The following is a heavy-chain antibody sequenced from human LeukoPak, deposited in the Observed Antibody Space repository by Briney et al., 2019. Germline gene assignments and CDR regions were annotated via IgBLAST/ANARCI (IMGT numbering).Heavy chain of an antibody. Sequence: SETLSLTCAVYGGSFSGYYWSWIRQPPGKGLEWIGEINHSGSTNYNPSLKSRVTRSVDTSKIQSSLMLSCVTAADTTVYYCAVEDTARRPGRTVDIWGQGTMVTVSS. V-gene: IGHV4-34*01. J-gene: IGHJ3*02. D-gene: IGHD5-18*01. CDR1: GGSFSGYY. CDR3: AVEDTARRPGRTVDI. CDR2: INHSGST.